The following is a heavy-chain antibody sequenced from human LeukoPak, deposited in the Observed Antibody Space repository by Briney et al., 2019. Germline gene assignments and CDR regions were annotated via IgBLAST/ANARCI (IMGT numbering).Heavy chain of an antibody. J-gene: IGHJ6*02. CDR1: GLSFSNYG. Sequence: GSLRLSCAASGLSFSNYGMHWVRQAPGKGLEWVVVISYDGSNKNYADSVKGRFTISRDDSKNTLHLQMNSLRAEDTAVYYCARRNYDSQSMDVWGQGTPVTVSS. CDR2: ISYDGSNK. V-gene: IGHV3-30*03. CDR3: ARRNYDSQSMDV. D-gene: IGHD3-3*01.